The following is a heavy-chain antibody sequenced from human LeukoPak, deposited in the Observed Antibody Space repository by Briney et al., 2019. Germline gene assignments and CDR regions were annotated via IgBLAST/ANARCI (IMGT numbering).Heavy chain of an antibody. Sequence: GGSLRLSCVASGFTFSSYAMHWVRQAPGKRLEWVGVISYDGSNKYYADSVKGRFTISRDNSNNTQYLQANSLRAKCTAVYSCVSWYWGQGTLVTVSS. CDR1: GFTFSSYA. V-gene: IGHV3-30*04. CDR3: VSWY. CDR2: ISYDGSNK. J-gene: IGHJ4*02.